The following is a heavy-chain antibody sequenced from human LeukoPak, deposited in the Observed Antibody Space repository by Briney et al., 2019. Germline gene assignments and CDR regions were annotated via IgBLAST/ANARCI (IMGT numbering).Heavy chain of an antibody. V-gene: IGHV4-39*07. Sequence: SETLSLTCTVSGGSISSNDYYWDWIRQPPGKGLEWIGEINHSGSTNYNPSLKSRVTISVDTSKNQFSLKLSSVTAADTAVYYCARVGFGTRAAPLMDVWGKGTTVTVSS. D-gene: IGHD3/OR15-3a*01. CDR1: GGSISSNDYY. CDR3: ARVGFGTRAAPLMDV. J-gene: IGHJ6*03. CDR2: INHSGST.